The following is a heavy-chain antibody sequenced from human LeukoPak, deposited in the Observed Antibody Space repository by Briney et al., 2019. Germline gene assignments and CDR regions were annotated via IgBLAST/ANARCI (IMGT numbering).Heavy chain of an antibody. CDR2: ISGSGVRT. CDR3: AKDGYYYDSSGYSYGDY. J-gene: IGHJ4*02. D-gene: IGHD3-22*01. CDR1: GFTFSSYA. V-gene: IGHV3-23*01. Sequence: GSLRLSCAASGFTFSSYAMTWGRPAAGKGVGGVSTISGSGVRTYYADSVMGRFTIFRDNSKNTLYLQMNSLRAEDTAVYYCAKDGYYYDSSGYSYGDYWGQGTLVTVSS.